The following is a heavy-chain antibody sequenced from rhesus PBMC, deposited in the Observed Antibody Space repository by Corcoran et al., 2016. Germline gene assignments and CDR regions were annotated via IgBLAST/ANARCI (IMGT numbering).Heavy chain of an antibody. J-gene: IGHJ2*01. Sequence: QVQLVQSGAEVKKPGSSVKVSCKASGYTLTDYFMHWVRQAPRQGLEWMGWINPYNGNTKYAQKFQGRFTMTRYTSTSTAYMELSSLRSEYTAVYYCARDPSITMIVVITQKWYFDLWGPGTPITISS. D-gene: IGHD3-28*01. CDR2: INPYNGNT. CDR1: GYTLTDYF. CDR3: ARDPSITMIVVITQKWYFDL. V-gene: IGHV1S2*01.